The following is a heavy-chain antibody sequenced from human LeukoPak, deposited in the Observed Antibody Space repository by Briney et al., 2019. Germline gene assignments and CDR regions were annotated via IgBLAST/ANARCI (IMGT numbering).Heavy chain of an antibody. CDR3: ARDPGSGYSFLYYFDY. V-gene: IGHV1-2*02. D-gene: IGHD5-18*01. J-gene: IGHJ4*02. CDR2: INLNSGGT. Sequence: GASVRVSCKASGYTFTGYYMHWVRQAPGQGLEWMGWINLNSGGTNYAQKFQDRVTMTRDTSISTAYMELSRLRSDDTAVYYCARDPGSGYSFLYYFDYWGQGTLVTVSS. CDR1: GYTFTGYY.